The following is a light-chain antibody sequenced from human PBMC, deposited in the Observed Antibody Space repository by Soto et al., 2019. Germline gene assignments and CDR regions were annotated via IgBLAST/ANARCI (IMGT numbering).Light chain of an antibody. CDR2: DVS. J-gene: IGLJ1*01. Sequence: QSALTQPRSVSGSPGQSVTISCTGTSSDVGVYNYVSWYQQHPGKAPKLMIYDVSKRPSGVPDRFSGSKSGNTASLTISGLQAEDEADYSCRSYAGSHTLGVFGNGTKVTVL. V-gene: IGLV2-11*01. CDR1: SSDVGVYNY. CDR3: RSYAGSHTLGV.